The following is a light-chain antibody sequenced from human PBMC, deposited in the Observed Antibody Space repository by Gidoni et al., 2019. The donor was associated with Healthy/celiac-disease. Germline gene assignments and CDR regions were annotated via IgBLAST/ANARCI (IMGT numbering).Light chain of an antibody. CDR2: GAS. J-gene: IGKJ3*01. CDR3: QQYGSSPT. CDR1: QSVSSSY. Sequence: DIVLTQSPGPLSLSPGERATPSCSASQSVSSSYLAWYQQKPGQAPSLLIYGASRRATGIPERFSGSGSGTDLTRTISRLEPEDFAVYYCQQYGSSPTFGPGTKVDIK. V-gene: IGKV3-20*01.